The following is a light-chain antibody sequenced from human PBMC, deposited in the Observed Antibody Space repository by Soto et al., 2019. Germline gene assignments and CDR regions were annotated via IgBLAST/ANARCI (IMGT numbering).Light chain of an antibody. CDR1: QSLVYSDGNTY. V-gene: IGKV2-30*01. J-gene: IGKJ2*01. CDR2: QVS. Sequence: DVVMTQSPLSLPVTLGQPASISCRSSQSLVYSDGNTYLNWFQQRPGQSPRRLIYQVSNRDSGVPDRLSGSGSGTDFTLKISRVEAEDVGVYYCMHGTHWPMYTFGQGTKLEIK. CDR3: MHGTHWPMYT.